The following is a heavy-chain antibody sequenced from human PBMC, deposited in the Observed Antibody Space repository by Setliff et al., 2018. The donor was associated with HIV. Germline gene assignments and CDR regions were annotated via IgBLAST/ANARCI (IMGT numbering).Heavy chain of an antibody. J-gene: IGHJ3*01. D-gene: IGHD3-22*01. CDR3: ARQGAGYYYDSSEYYTGNGFDF. CDR2: IYTSGST. Sequence: KTSETLSLTCAVSGNSISADSYWGWIRQPAGKGLEWIGRIYTSGSTHYNPSLRSRVTISPQTSKNQFSLELTSVTAADTAVYYCARQGAGYYYDSSEYYTGNGFDFWGQGTLVTVSS. CDR1: GNSISADSY. V-gene: IGHV4-38-2*01.